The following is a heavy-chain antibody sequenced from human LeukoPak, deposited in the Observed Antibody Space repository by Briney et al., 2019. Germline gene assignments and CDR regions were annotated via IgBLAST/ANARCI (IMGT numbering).Heavy chain of an antibody. CDR1: GFTFSSYA. J-gene: IGHJ3*02. V-gene: IGHV3-23*01. Sequence: GGSLRLSCAASGFTFSSYAMTWVRQAPGKGLEWVSAISGSDDGTYYGDSVKGRFTISRDNSKNTLYLQMTSLRAEDTAIYYCAKWSPLLDSTSCLGGGCNAFDIWGQGTMVTVSS. CDR2: ISGSDDGT. D-gene: IGHD2-2*01. CDR3: AKWSPLLDSTSCLGGGCNAFDI.